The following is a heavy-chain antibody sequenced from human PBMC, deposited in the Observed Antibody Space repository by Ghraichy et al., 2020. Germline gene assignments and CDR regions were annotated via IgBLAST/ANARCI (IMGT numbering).Heavy chain of an antibody. V-gene: IGHV3-30*18. CDR1: GFTFSSYG. CDR2: ISYDGSNK. Sequence: GGSLRLSCAASGFTFSSYGMHWVRQAPGKGLEWVAVISYDGSNKYYADSVKGRFTISRDNSKNTLYLQMNSLRAEDTAVYYCAKDNVFVLLWFRDMSDDAFDIWGQGTMVTVSS. CDR3: AKDNVFVLLWFRDMSDDAFDI. D-gene: IGHD3-10*01. J-gene: IGHJ3*02.